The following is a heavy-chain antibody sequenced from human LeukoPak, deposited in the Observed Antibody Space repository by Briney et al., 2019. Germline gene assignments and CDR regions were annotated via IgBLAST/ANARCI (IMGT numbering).Heavy chain of an antibody. Sequence: GGSLRLSCAAPGFTFSSYWMHWVRQAPGKGLVWVSRINSDGSSTSYADSVKGRFTISRDNAKNTLYLQMNSLRAEDTAVYYCASEIGYCSSTSCYFLDYWGPGTLVTVSS. CDR1: GFTFSSYW. D-gene: IGHD2-2*01. V-gene: IGHV3-74*01. J-gene: IGHJ4*02. CDR3: ASEIGYCSSTSCYFLDY. CDR2: INSDGSST.